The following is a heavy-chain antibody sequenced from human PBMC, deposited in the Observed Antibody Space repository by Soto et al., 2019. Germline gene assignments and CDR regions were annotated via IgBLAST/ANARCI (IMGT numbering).Heavy chain of an antibody. Sequence: GGSLRLSCTASGFTFSNYVMSWVRQAPGRGLEWVSAISGSGISTFYADSVKGRFTISRDNAKNSLYLQMNSLRAEDTAVYYCARHGRSRSSSWFDYWGQGTLVTVSS. J-gene: IGHJ4*02. CDR1: GFTFSNYV. CDR2: ISGSGIST. D-gene: IGHD6-13*01. V-gene: IGHV3-23*01. CDR3: ARHGRSRSSSWFDY.